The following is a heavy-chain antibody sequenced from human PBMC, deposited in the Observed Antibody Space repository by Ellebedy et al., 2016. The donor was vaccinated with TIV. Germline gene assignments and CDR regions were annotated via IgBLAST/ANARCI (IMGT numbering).Heavy chain of an antibody. D-gene: IGHD3-22*01. Sequence: SETLSLXCAVYGGSFSGYYWSWVRQPPGKGREWIGEINHSGDTNYNPSLKSRVTMSVDTSKNQFSLKVNSVTAADMAVFYCARGRPYFDSSAYYLDSWGQGTLLTVSS. CDR2: INHSGDT. V-gene: IGHV4-34*01. CDR1: GGSFSGYY. CDR3: ARGRPYFDSSAYYLDS. J-gene: IGHJ4*02.